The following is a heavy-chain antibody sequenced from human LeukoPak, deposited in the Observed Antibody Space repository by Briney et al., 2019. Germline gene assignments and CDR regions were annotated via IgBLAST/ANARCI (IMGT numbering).Heavy chain of an antibody. CDR2: ITHSGST. V-gene: IGHV4-34*01. J-gene: IGHJ4*02. D-gene: IGHD1-14*01. CDR3: ARGQVLGRTDFDY. Sequence: SETLSLTCAVYGESFSGYFWSWVRQPPGKGLEWIGEITHSGSTSYNPSLKSRVTISVDTSKNQFSLKLTSVTAADTAVYCARGQVLGRTDFDYWGQGTLVTVSS. CDR1: GESFSGYF.